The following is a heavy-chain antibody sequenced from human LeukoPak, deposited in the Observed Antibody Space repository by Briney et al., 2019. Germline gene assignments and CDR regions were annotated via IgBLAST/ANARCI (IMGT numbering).Heavy chain of an antibody. CDR1: GYSFTSYY. CDR2: INPDGGST. Sequence: ASVKVSCKASGYSFTSYYMHWVRQAPGQGLEWMGIINPDGGSTSYAQKFQGRVTMTRDTSTSTVYMELSSLRSEDTAVYYCANSIAARKYFGYWGQGTLVTVSS. D-gene: IGHD6-6*01. J-gene: IGHJ4*02. V-gene: IGHV1-46*01. CDR3: ANSIAARKYFGY.